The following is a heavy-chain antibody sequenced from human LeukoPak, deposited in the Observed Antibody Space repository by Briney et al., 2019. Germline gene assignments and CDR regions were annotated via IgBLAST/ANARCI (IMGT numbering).Heavy chain of an antibody. CDR3: AREVGGSQYPPYYYYYALDV. CDR1: GFTFSSYW. D-gene: IGHD1-26*01. CDR2: LSTTGSTT. V-gene: IGHV3-48*04. J-gene: IGHJ6*02. Sequence: GGSLRLSCAASGFTFSSYWMSWVRQAPGKGLEWVSYLSTTGSTTYYGDSVKGRFTISRDNAKNSLYLQMNNLRADDTAVYYCAREVGGSQYPPYYYYYALDVWGQGTTVTV.